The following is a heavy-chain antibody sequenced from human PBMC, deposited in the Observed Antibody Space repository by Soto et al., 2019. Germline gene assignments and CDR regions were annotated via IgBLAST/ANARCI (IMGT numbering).Heavy chain of an antibody. CDR1: GDSISRFY. J-gene: IGHJ4*02. D-gene: IGHD2-2*01. CDR2: IFSSGST. V-gene: IGHV4-59*01. CDR3: ARVGYCSSTPCWPIGYFEY. Sequence: ETLALTCTVSGDSISRFYWTWIPQPPGKGLEWVGYIFSSGSTNYNPSLKSRVTISVDTSENQFSLKLTSVTAADTAVYYCARVGYCSSTPCWPIGYFEYWGQGTLVTVSS.